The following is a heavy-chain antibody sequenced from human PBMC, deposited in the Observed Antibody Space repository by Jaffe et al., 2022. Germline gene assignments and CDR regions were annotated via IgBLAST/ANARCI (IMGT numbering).Heavy chain of an antibody. D-gene: IGHD2-15*01. V-gene: IGHV3-49*04. J-gene: IGHJ4*02. CDR1: GFTFGDYA. Sequence: EVQLVESGGGLVQPGRSLRLSCTASGFTFGDYAMSWVRQAPGKGLEWVGFIRSKAYGGTTEYAASVKGRFTISRDDSKSIAYLQMNSLKTEDTAVYYCTIILYLSGPGGDYWGQGTLVTVSS. CDR3: TIILYLSGPGGDY. CDR2: IRSKAYGGTT.